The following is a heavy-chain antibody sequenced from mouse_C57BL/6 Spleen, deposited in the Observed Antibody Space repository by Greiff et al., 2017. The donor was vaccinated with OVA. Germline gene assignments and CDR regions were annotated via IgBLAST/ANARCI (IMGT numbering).Heavy chain of an antibody. CDR2: INPNNGGT. Sequence: EVQLQQSGPELVKPGASVKISCKASGYTFTDYYMNWVKQSHGKSLEWIGDINPNNGGTSYNQKFKGKATLTVDKSSSTAYMELRSLTSEDSAVYYCARGDYDERFFDYWGQGTTLTVSS. CDR1: GYTFTDYY. CDR3: ARGDYDERFFDY. V-gene: IGHV1-26*01. D-gene: IGHD2-4*01. J-gene: IGHJ2*01.